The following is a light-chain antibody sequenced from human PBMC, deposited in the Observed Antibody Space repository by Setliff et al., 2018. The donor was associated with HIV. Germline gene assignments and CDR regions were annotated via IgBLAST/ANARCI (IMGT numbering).Light chain of an antibody. CDR1: NIGSKR. CDR2: YDS. Sequence: YELAQPPSVSVAPGQTARITCGGNNIGSKRVHWYQQKPGQAPLLVIYYDSDRPSGIPERFSGSNSGNTATLTISRVEAGDGADYYCQVWDSSSDQSYVFGTGTKVTV. J-gene: IGLJ1*01. CDR3: QVWDSSSDQSYV. V-gene: IGLV3-21*04.